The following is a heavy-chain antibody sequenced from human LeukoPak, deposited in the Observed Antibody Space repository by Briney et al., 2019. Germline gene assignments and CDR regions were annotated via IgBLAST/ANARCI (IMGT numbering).Heavy chain of an antibody. D-gene: IGHD5/OR15-5a*01. J-gene: IGHJ4*02. CDR2: IHSDGGST. Sequence: GGSLRLSRAASGFTFSSYWMHWVRQAPGKGLVWVSRIHSDGGSTNYADSVKGRFTISRDNAKNTLYLQMSSLRAGDTAVYYCARGSSTREDYWGQGILVTVSS. CDR3: ARGSSTREDY. CDR1: GFTFSSYW. V-gene: IGHV3-74*01.